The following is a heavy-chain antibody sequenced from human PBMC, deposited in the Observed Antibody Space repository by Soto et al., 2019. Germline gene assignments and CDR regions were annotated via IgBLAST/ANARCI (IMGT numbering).Heavy chain of an antibody. J-gene: IGHJ4*02. Sequence: SQTLSLTCAISGDSISSNSAAWNWIRQSPSRGFEWLGRTYYRSGWYHDYAVSVKSRIIINPDTSKNQVSLQLNSVTPDDTAVYYCASYRYDYWGQGTVVTVSS. CDR2: TYYRSGWYH. D-gene: IGHD4-4*01. V-gene: IGHV6-1*01. CDR1: GDSISSNSAA. CDR3: ASYRYDY.